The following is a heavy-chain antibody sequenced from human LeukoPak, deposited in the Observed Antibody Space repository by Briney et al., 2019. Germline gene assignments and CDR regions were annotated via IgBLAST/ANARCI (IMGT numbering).Heavy chain of an antibody. CDR3: ATYPPQAVVIIRGWFDP. CDR2: FDPEDGET. D-gene: IGHD3-3*01. CDR1: GYTLTELS. V-gene: IGHV1-24*01. Sequence: ASVTVSCTVSGYTLTELSMHWVRQAPGKGLEWMGGFDPEDGETIYAQKFQGRVTMIEDTSTDTAYMELSSLRSEDTAVYYCATYPPQAVVIIRGWFDPWGQGTLVTVSS. J-gene: IGHJ5*02.